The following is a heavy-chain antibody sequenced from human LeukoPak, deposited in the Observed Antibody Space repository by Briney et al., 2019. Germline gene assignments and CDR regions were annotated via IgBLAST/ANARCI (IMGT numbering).Heavy chain of an antibody. J-gene: IGHJ4*02. CDR1: GFTVSSNY. Sequence: GGSLRLSCAASGFTVSSNYMSWVRQAPGKGLEWVSVIYSGGSTYYADSVKGRFTISRDNSKNTLYLQMNSLRAEDTAVYYCARGTDDSSGWYWLYWGQGTLVTVSS. V-gene: IGHV3-53*01. D-gene: IGHD6-19*01. CDR2: IYSGGST. CDR3: ARGTDDSSGWYWLY.